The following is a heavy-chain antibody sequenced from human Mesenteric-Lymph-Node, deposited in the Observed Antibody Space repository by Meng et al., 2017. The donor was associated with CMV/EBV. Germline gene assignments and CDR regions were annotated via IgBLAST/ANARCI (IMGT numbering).Heavy chain of an antibody. J-gene: IGHJ4*02. CDR1: GFTFGDYA. V-gene: IGHV3-49*04. CDR2: IRSKTYGGTT. Sequence: GESLRLSCTASGFTFGDYAMSWVRQAPGKGLEWVGFIRSKTYGGTTEYAVSVKGRFTISRDDSKSIAYLQMNSLKTEDTAVYYCTRDQFDFWGQGTLVTVSS. CDR3: TRDQFDF.